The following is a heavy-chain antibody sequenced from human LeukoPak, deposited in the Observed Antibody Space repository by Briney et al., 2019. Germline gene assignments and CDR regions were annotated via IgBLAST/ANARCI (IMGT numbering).Heavy chain of an antibody. CDR3: ASGYSREREDY. D-gene: IGHD5-18*01. J-gene: IGHJ4*02. Sequence: PRGSLRLSCAASGFTFSSYSMNWVRQAPGKGLEWVSSISSSSSYIYYADSVKGRFTISRDNAKNSLYLQMNSLRAEDTAVYYCASGYSREREDYWGQGTLVTVSS. CDR2: ISSSSSYI. V-gene: IGHV3-21*01. CDR1: GFTFSSYS.